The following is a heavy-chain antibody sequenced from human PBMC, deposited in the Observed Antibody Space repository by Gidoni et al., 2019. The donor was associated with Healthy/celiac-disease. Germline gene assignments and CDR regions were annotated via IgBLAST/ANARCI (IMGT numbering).Heavy chain of an antibody. Sequence: QVQLVESGGGVVQPGGSLRLSCAASGFTFSSDGMHWVRKAPGKGLEWVAFIRYDGSNKYYADSVKGRFTISRDNSKNTLYLQMNSLRAEDTAVYYCAKTSMDIVVVVADIDFDYWGQGTLVTVSS. D-gene: IGHD2-15*01. CDR1: GFTFSSDG. CDR2: IRYDGSNK. CDR3: AKTSMDIVVVVADIDFDY. V-gene: IGHV3-30*02. J-gene: IGHJ4*02.